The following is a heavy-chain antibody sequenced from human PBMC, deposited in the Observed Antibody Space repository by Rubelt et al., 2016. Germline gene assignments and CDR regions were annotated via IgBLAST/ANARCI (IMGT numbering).Heavy chain of an antibody. CDR3: AREEGGMVGNFDY. CDR2: ISSSSSTI. J-gene: IGHJ4*02. Sequence: GKGLEWVSYISSSSSTIYYADSVKGRFTISRDNAKNSLYLQMNSLRAEDTAVYYCAREEGGMVGNFDYWGQGTLVTVSS. D-gene: IGHD3-10*01. V-gene: IGHV3-48*04.